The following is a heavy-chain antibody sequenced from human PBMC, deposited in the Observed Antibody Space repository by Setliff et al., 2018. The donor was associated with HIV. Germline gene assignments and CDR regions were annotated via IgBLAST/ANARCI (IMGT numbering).Heavy chain of an antibody. V-gene: IGHV4-61*02. CDR2: IYTSGNT. J-gene: IGHJ3*02. CDR1: GGSISSSSDY. Sequence: SETLSLTCTVSGGSISSSSDYWGWIRQSPGKGLEWIGRIYTSGNTNYNPSLKSRVTISADTSKKQFSLKLNSVTAADTAVYYCARGRYSSGWYKDAFDIWGQGTMVTVSS. D-gene: IGHD6-19*01. CDR3: ARGRYSSGWYKDAFDI.